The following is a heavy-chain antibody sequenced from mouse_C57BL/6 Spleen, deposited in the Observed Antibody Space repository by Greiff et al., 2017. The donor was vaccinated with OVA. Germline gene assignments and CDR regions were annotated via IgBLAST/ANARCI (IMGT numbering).Heavy chain of an antibody. CDR2: IDPENGDT. V-gene: IGHV14-4*01. J-gene: IGHJ4*01. D-gene: IGHD1-1*01. CDR3: TTGTTVVATNAMDY. Sequence: VHVKQSGAELVRQGASVKLSCTASGFNIKDDYMHWVKQRPEQGLVWIGWIDPENGDTEYASKFQGKATITADTSSNTAYLQLSSLTSEDTAVYYCTTGTTVVATNAMDYWGQGTSVTVSS. CDR1: GFNIKDDY.